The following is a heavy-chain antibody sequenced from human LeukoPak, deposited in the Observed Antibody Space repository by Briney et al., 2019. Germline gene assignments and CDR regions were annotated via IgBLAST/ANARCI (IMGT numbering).Heavy chain of an antibody. V-gene: IGHV1-69*01. J-gene: IGHJ4*02. Sequence: GASVKVSCKASGGTFSSYAISWVRQAPGQGLEWMGGIIPTFGTANYAQKFQGRVTITADESTSTAYMELSSLRSEDTAVYYCARGRDTAMVTRAPFDYWGQGTLVTVSS. CDR3: ARGRDTAMVTRAPFDY. CDR1: GGTFSSYA. D-gene: IGHD5-18*01. CDR2: IIPTFGTA.